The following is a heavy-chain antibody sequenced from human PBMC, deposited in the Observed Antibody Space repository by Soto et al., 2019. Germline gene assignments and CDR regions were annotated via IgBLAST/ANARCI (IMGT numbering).Heavy chain of an antibody. D-gene: IGHD2-2*01. CDR1: RYTFTSYA. V-gene: IGHV1-3*01. Sequence: ASVKVSCKASRYTFTSYAMHWVRQAPGQRLEWMGWINAGNGNTKYSQKFQGRVTITRDTSASTAYMELNSLRAGDTAVYYCARLGVISNAMNMYFDYWGQGALVTVSS. J-gene: IGHJ4*02. CDR3: ARLGVISNAMNMYFDY. CDR2: INAGNGNT.